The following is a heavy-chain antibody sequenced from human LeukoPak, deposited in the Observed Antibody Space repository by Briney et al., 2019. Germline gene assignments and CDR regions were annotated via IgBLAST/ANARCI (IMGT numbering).Heavy chain of an antibody. V-gene: IGHV4-59*08. Sequence: SETLSLTCTVSGGSISNYPWNWIRQPPGKGLEWIGYIYYSGSTNYNPSLKSRVTISVDTSKNQFSLKLSSVTAADTAAYYCASSILVDTAMVFDYWGQGTLVTVSS. J-gene: IGHJ4*02. D-gene: IGHD5-18*01. CDR2: IYYSGST. CDR1: GGSISNYP. CDR3: ASSILVDTAMVFDY.